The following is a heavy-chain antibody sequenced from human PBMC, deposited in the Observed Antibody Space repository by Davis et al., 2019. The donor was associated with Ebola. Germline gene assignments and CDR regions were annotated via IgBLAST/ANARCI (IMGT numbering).Heavy chain of an antibody. J-gene: IGHJ6*02. V-gene: IGHV1-18*01. CDR1: GYTFTSYG. Sequence: ASVKVSCKASGYTFTSYGISWVRQAPGQGLEWMGWISAYNGNTNYAQKLQGRVTMTTDTSTSTAYMELRSLRSDDTAVYYCARDGCSSTSCYGEYYYYYYGMDVWGQGTTVTVSS. CDR2: ISAYNGNT. CDR3: ARDGCSSTSCYGEYYYYYYGMDV. D-gene: IGHD2-2*01.